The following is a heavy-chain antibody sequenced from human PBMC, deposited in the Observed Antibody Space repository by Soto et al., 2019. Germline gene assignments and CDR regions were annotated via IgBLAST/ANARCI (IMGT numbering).Heavy chain of an antibody. J-gene: IGHJ5*02. V-gene: IGHV4-31*03. CDR2: IYYSGST. CDR3: ATDVPPTIAAAGTFDP. CDR1: GGSISSGGYY. D-gene: IGHD6-13*01. Sequence: PSETLSLTCTVSGGSISSGGYYWSWIRQHPGKGLEWIGYIYYSGSTYYNPSLKSRVTISVDTSKNQFSLKLSSVTAADTAVYYCATDVPPTIAAAGTFDPWGQGTLVTVSS.